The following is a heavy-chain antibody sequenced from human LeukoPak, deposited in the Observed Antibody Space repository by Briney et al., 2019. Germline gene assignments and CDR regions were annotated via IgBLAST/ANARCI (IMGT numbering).Heavy chain of an antibody. Sequence: PGGSPRLSCAASGFTFSSYGMHWVRQAPGKGLEWVAVIWYDGSNKYYADSVKGRFTISRDNSKNTLYLQMNSLRAEDTAVYYCARDTRETPFDYWGQGTLVTVSS. CDR1: GFTFSSYG. D-gene: IGHD5-24*01. J-gene: IGHJ4*02. V-gene: IGHV3-33*01. CDR2: IWYDGSNK. CDR3: ARDTRETPFDY.